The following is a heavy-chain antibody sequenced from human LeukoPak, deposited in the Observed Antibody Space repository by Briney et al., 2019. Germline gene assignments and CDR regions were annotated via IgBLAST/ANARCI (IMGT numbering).Heavy chain of an antibody. V-gene: IGHV3-30*18. CDR1: GFTFSSYG. J-gene: IGHJ4*02. Sequence: GGSLRLSCAASGFTFSSYGMHWVRQAPGKGLEWVAVISYDGSNKYYADSVKGRFTISRDNSKNTLYLQMNSLRAEDTAVYYCAEAFGLAHYSSSWLDFDYWGQGTLVTVSS. CDR3: AEAFGLAHYSSSWLDFDY. D-gene: IGHD6-13*01. CDR2: ISYDGSNK.